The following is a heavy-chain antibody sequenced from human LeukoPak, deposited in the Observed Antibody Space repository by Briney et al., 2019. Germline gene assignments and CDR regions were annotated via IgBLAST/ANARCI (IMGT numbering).Heavy chain of an antibody. V-gene: IGHV1-69*05. CDR2: IIPIFGTA. CDR3: ARDRTSYYMLNSFDY. Sequence: ASVKVSCKASGGTFSSYAISWVRQAPGQGLEWMGRIIPIFGTANYAQKFQGRVTITTDESTSTAYMELSSPRSEDTAVYYCARDRTSYYMLNSFDYWGQGTLVTVSS. J-gene: IGHJ4*02. CDR1: GGTFSSYA. D-gene: IGHD1-26*01.